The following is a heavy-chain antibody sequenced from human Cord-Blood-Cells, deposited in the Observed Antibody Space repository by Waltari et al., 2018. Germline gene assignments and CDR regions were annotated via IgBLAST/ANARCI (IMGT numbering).Heavy chain of an antibody. Sequence: QVQLVQSGAEVKKPGASVKVSCKASGYTFTSYGISWVRQAPGQGLEWMGWISAYNGNTNYAQKLQGRVTMTTDTSTSTAYMELRSLRSDDTAVYYCARVSSFRDGVVIDYYYYYYMDVWGKGTTVTVSS. CDR2: ISAYNGNT. J-gene: IGHJ6*03. V-gene: IGHV1-18*04. CDR3: ARVSSFRDGVVIDYYYYYYMDV. CDR1: GYTFTSYG. D-gene: IGHD3-3*01.